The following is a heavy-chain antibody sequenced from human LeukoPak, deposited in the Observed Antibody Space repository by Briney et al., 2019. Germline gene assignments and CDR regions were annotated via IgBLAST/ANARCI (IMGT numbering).Heavy chain of an antibody. CDR2: INSDGSST. J-gene: IGHJ4*02. D-gene: IGHD3-3*01. CDR3: ASIFEDYYDFWSGYLPIDY. Sequence: PGESLRLSCAASGFTFSSYWMHWVRQAPGKGLVWVSRINSDGSSTSYADSVKGRFTISRDNAKNTLYLQMNSLRAEGTAVYYCASIFEDYYDFWSGYLPIDYWGQGTLVTVSS. CDR1: GFTFSSYW. V-gene: IGHV3-74*01.